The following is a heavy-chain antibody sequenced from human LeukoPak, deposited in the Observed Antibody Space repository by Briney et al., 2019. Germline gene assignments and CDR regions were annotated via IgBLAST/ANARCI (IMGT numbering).Heavy chain of an antibody. D-gene: IGHD1-26*01. Sequence: GGSLRLSCAASGFTFSSYDMHWVRQATGKGLEWVSAIGTAGDTYYPGSVKGRFTISRENAKNSLYLQMNSLRAEDTAVYYCARDESSSSGNYYESWGQGTLVTVSS. J-gene: IGHJ4*02. CDR1: GFTFSSYD. CDR3: ARDESSSSGNYYES. V-gene: IGHV3-13*01. CDR2: IGTAGDT.